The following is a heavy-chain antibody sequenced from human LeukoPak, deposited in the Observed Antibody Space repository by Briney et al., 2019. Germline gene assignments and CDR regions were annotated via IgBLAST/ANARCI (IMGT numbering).Heavy chain of an antibody. V-gene: IGHV4-59*08. CDR3: ARHVGGDLDY. D-gene: IGHD2-21*02. J-gene: IGHJ4*02. CDR1: GGSISSYY. CDR2: IYYSGST. Sequence: PSETLSLTCTVSGGSISSYYWSWIRQPPGKGLEWIGYIYYSGSTNYNPSLKSRVTISVDTSKNQFSLKLSSVTAADTAVYYCARHVGGDLDYWGQGTLVTVSS.